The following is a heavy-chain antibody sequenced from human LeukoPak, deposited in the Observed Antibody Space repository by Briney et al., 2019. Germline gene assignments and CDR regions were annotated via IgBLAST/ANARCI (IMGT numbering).Heavy chain of an antibody. CDR3: ARENPSGYYNRPIDY. CDR2: IYYSGSI. V-gene: IGHV4-59*01. D-gene: IGHD3-22*01. J-gene: IGHJ4*02. Sequence: PSETLSLTCTVSGASISSYYWSWIRQPPGKGLEWIGDIYYSGSIKYNPSLKSRVTMSVDTSKNQSSLKLSSVTAADTAIYYCARENPSGYYNRPIDYWGQGTLVTVSS. CDR1: GASISSYY.